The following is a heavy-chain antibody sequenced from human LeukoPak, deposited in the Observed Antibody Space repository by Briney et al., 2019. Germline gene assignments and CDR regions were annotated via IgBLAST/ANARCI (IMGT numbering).Heavy chain of an antibody. D-gene: IGHD6-19*01. CDR1: GFTFSSYA. CDR2: ISYDGSNK. J-gene: IGHJ4*02. V-gene: IGHV3-30*04. Sequence: GGSLRLSCAAYGFTFSSYAMHWVRQAPGKGLEWVAVISYDGSNKYYADSVKGRFTISRDNSKNTLYLQMDSLRTEDTAVYYCARVELYASGWYGSIDYWGQETLVAVSS. CDR3: ARVELYASGWYGSIDY.